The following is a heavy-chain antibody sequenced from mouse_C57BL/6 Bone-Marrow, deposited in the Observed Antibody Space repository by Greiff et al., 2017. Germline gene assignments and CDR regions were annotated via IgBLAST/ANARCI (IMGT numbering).Heavy chain of an antibody. V-gene: IGHV1-64*01. CDR1: GYTFTSYW. CDR2: IHPNSGST. D-gene: IGHD2-5*01. J-gene: IGHJ3*01. Sequence: QVQLKQPGAELVKPGASVKLSCKASGYTFTSYWMHWVKQRPGQGLEWIGMIHPNSGSTNYNEKFKSKATLTVDKSSSTAYMQLSSLTSEDSAVYYCASLYSNYVGAYWGQGPLVTVSA. CDR3: ASLYSNYVGAY.